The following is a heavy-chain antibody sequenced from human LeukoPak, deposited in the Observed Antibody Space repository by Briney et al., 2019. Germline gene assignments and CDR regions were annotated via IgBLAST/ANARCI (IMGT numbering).Heavy chain of an antibody. CDR2: ISYDGSNK. Sequence: WGSLTLTCAASGFTFSSYAMHWVRQAPGKGLEWVAVISYDGSNKYYADSVKGRFTISRDNSKNTLYLQMNSLRAEDTAVYYCARAGLAYCGGDCYSEYFQHWGQGTVATVSS. CDR1: GFTFSSYA. D-gene: IGHD2-21*02. V-gene: IGHV3-30*04. J-gene: IGHJ1*01. CDR3: ARAGLAYCGGDCYSEYFQH.